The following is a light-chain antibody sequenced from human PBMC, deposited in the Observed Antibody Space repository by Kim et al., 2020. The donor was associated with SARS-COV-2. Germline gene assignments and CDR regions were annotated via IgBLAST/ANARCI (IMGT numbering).Light chain of an antibody. CDR3: SSYTTPSSFI. J-gene: IGLJ1*01. CDR1: SSDIGGYNY. Sequence: QSALTQPASVSGSPGQSITISCTGTSSDIGGYNYVSWYQQHPDKAPQLVIYDVTKRPSGVSNRFSGSTSGNTASLTISGLQAEDEADYYCSSYTTPSSFIFGRGTKVTV. CDR2: DVT. V-gene: IGLV2-14*01.